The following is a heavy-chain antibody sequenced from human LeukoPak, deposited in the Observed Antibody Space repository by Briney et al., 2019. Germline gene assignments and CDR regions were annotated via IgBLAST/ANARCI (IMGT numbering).Heavy chain of an antibody. D-gene: IGHD2-15*01. J-gene: IGHJ4*02. V-gene: IGHV1-8*01. Sequence: GASVKVSCKASGYTFTSYDINWVRQATGQGLEWMGWMDPNSGNTGYAQKFLGRVTMTRNTSISTAYTELSSLTSEDTAVYFCARGSRGRYCSGGSCYLAKDQIDYWGPGILVTVSS. CDR1: GYTFTSYD. CDR3: ARGSRGRYCSGGSCYLAKDQIDY. CDR2: MDPNSGNT.